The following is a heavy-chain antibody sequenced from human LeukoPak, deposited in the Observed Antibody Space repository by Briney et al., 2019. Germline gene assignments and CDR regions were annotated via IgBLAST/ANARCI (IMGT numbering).Heavy chain of an antibody. CDR3: ARDRHDSSGLVY. V-gene: IGHV3-7*04. Sequence: GGSLRLSCAASGFTFSNYWMSWVRQAPGKGLEWVANIKQDGSEKYYVDSVKGRFTISRDNAKNSLYLQMNSLRAEDTAVYYCARDRHDSSGLVYWGQGTLVTVSS. CDR2: IKQDGSEK. D-gene: IGHD6-19*01. J-gene: IGHJ4*02. CDR1: GFTFSNYW.